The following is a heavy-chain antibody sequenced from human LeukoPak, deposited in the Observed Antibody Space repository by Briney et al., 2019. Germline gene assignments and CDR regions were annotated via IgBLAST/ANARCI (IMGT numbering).Heavy chain of an antibody. CDR3: AHRPTRPTDRGFDY. J-gene: IGHJ4*02. D-gene: IGHD1-14*01. CDR1: GFSLSTSGVG. CDR2: IYWDDDK. V-gene: IGHV2-5*02. Sequence: SGPTLVNPTQTLTLTCTFSGFSLSTSGVGVRWFRQPPGKALEWLALIYWDDDKRYSPSLKSRLTITKDTSKNQVVLTMTNMDPVDTATYYCAHRPTRPTDRGFDYWGQGTLVTVSS.